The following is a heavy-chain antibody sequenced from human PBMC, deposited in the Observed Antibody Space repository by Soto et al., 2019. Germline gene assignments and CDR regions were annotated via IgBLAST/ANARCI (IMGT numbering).Heavy chain of an antibody. J-gene: IGHJ4*02. Sequence: SLRLSCAASGFTFSSYGMHWVRQAPGKGLEWVAVISYDGSNKYYADSVKGRFTISRDNSKNTLYLQMNSLRAEDTAVYYCAKDDSYDILTGYVDYWGQGTLVTVSS. CDR2: ISYDGSNK. D-gene: IGHD3-9*01. CDR3: AKDDSYDILTGYVDY. V-gene: IGHV3-30*18. CDR1: GFTFSSYG.